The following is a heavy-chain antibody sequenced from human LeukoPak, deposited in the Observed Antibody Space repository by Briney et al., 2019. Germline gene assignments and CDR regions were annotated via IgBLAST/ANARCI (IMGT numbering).Heavy chain of an antibody. CDR1: GFTFSSYS. D-gene: IGHD3-22*01. CDR3: ARDEDDISGYYFY. V-gene: IGHV3-48*02. J-gene: IGHJ4*02. Sequence: PGGSLRLSCAASGFTFSSYSMNWVRQAPGKGLEWISYISGTSNIYYADSVKGRFTISRDNAKNSLYLQMNSLRDDDTAVYYCARDEDDISGYYFYWGQGTLVTVSS. CDR2: ISGTSNI.